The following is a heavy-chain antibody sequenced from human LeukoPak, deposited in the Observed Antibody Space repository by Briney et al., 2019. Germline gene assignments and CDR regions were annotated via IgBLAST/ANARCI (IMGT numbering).Heavy chain of an antibody. Sequence: SQTLSLTCAISGDSVSSNSVASNWIRLSPSRGLEWLGTTYYSSKRYNDYAVSVKGRVTINPDTSKNQFSLQLSSVTPEDTAVYYCARGWLRSSFDLWGQGTLVTVSS. D-gene: IGHD5-12*01. CDR1: GDSVSSNSVA. CDR3: ARGWLRSSFDL. V-gene: IGHV6-1*01. CDR2: TYYSSKRYN. J-gene: IGHJ4*02.